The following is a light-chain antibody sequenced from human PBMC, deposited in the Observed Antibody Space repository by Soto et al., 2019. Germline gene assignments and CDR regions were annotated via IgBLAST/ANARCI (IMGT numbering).Light chain of an antibody. CDR2: EVN. Sequence: QSALTQPASVSGSPGQSITISCTGTSSDVGAYTSVSWYQHHPGKAPKVIIYEVNKRPSGISNRFSGSKSVNTASLTISGLQPDDEAHYYCSSYTSSNSWVFGGGTKVTVL. V-gene: IGLV2-14*01. CDR1: SSDVGAYTS. J-gene: IGLJ3*02. CDR3: SSYTSSNSWV.